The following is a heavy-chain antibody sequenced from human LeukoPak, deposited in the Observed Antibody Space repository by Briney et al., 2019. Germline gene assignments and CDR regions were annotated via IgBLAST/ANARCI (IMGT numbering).Heavy chain of an antibody. V-gene: IGHV4-59*05. D-gene: IGHD3-22*01. CDR3: ARQSKGIIVITDFQH. J-gene: IGHJ1*01. CDR1: GGSIGTYY. CDR2: IYYSGNT. Sequence: SETLSLTCTVSGGSIGTYYWSWIRQPPGKGLEWIGSIYYSGNTYYNPSLKSRVTISIDTSKNQFSLNLNSVTAADTAVYYCARQSKGIIVITDFQHWGQGTLVTVSS.